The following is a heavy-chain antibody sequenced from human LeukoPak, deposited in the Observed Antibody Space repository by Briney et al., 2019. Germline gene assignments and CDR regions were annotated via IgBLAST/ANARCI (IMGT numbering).Heavy chain of an antibody. J-gene: IGHJ4*02. CDR3: ARDRIVGGSFDY. D-gene: IGHD1-26*01. CDR1: GGSFSGYY. V-gene: IGHV4-34*01. CDR2: INHSGST. Sequence: SETLSLTCAVYGGSFSGYYWSWIRQPPGKGLEWIGEINHSGSTNYNPSLKSRVTISVDTSKNQFSLKLGSVTAADTAVYYCARDRIVGGSFDYWGQGTLVTVSS.